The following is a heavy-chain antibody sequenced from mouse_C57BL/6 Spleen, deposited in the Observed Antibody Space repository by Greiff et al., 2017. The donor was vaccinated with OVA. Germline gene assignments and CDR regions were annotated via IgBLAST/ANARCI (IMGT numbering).Heavy chain of an antibody. CDR2: INYDGSST. Sequence: EVKLVESEGGLVQPGSSMKLSCTASGFTFSDYYMAWVRQVPEKGLEWVANINYDGSSTYYLDSLKSRFIISRDNAKNILYLQMSSLKSEDTATYYCARDRASYGYLFDYWGQGTTLTVSS. V-gene: IGHV5-16*01. J-gene: IGHJ2*01. CDR1: GFTFSDYY. D-gene: IGHD2-9*01. CDR3: ARDRASYGYLFDY.